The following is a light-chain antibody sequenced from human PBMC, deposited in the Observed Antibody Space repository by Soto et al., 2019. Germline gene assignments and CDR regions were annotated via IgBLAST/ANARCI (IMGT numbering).Light chain of an antibody. Sequence: EIVMTQSPATLSVSPGERVTLSCRASQSVGRSLAWYQQKAGQAPRLLIYGASTRATGNPVRFSGSGSGTEYSLTISSLQSEDFVVYYCQQYEKWPLTFGGGTKVEIK. J-gene: IGKJ4*01. V-gene: IGKV3-15*01. CDR2: GAS. CDR1: QSVGRS. CDR3: QQYEKWPLT.